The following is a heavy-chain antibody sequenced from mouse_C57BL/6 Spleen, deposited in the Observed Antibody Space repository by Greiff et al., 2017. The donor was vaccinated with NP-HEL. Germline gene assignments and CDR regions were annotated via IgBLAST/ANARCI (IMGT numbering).Heavy chain of an antibody. J-gene: IGHJ3*01. Sequence: VKLVESGGGLVKPGGSLKLSCAASGFTFSDYGMHWVRQAPEKGLEWVAYISSGSSTIYYADTVKGRFTISRDNAKNTLFLQMTSLRSEDTAMYYCARTLYYYGSSHFAYWGQGTLVTVSA. V-gene: IGHV5-17*01. CDR2: ISSGSSTI. CDR1: GFTFSDYG. D-gene: IGHD1-1*01. CDR3: ARTLYYYGSSHFAY.